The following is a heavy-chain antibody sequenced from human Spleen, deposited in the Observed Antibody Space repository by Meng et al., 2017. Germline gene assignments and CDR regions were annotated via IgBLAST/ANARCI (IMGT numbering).Heavy chain of an antibody. V-gene: IGHV4-30-4*01. CDR3: ARGPFGLVHWFDP. J-gene: IGHJ5*02. CDR1: GASISSAVF. D-gene: IGHD3-3*01. Sequence: QVQLQESGPRLVRPSQTLSLTCTVSGASISSAVFWIWIRQPPGKDLEWIGYISYSGATHYNPSLKSRVTISVDTSKNQFSLKLSSVTAADTAVYYCARGPFGLVHWFDPWGQGTLVTVSS. CDR2: ISYSGAT.